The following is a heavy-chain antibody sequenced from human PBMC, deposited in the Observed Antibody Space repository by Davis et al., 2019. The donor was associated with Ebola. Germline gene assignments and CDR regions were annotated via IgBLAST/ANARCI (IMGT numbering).Heavy chain of an antibody. Sequence: GESLKISCAGSGFTFSTYAMTWVRQAPGKGLEWVSRISGSGGDPHYADSVKGRFTISRDNSKNTLYLQMNSLRAEDTAVYYCVRGFLYVIWGQGTMVTVAS. CDR3: VRGFLYVI. V-gene: IGHV3-23*01. CDR2: ISGSGGDP. J-gene: IGHJ3*02. D-gene: IGHD3-3*01. CDR1: GFTFSTYA.